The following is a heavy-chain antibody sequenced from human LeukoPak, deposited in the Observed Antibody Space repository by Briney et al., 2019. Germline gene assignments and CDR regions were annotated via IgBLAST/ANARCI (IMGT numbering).Heavy chain of an antibody. CDR1: GFTFSSYA. J-gene: IGHJ4*02. Sequence: PGGSLRLSCTASGFTFSSYAMSWVRQAPGKGLEWVSVISGSGGSTFYGDSVKGRFTISRDNSKNTLYLQMNSLRAEDTAVYCCAKDGVVTITFEYWGQGTLVTVSS. D-gene: IGHD3-16*01. CDR3: AKDGVVTITFEY. CDR2: ISGSGGST. V-gene: IGHV3-23*01.